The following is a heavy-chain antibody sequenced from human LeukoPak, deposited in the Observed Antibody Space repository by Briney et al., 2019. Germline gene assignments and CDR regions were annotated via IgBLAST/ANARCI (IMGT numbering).Heavy chain of an antibody. CDR3: ARSAIPNYYYYYYMDV. V-gene: IGHV4-59*01. J-gene: IGHJ6*03. D-gene: IGHD2-21*01. CDR1: GGSISSYY. Sequence: SETLSLTCTVSGGSISSYYWSWIRQPPGKGLEWIGYIYYSGSTNYNPSLKSRVTISVDTSKNQFSLKLSSVTAADTAVYYCARSAIPNYYYYYYMDVWGKGTTVTVSS. CDR2: IYYSGST.